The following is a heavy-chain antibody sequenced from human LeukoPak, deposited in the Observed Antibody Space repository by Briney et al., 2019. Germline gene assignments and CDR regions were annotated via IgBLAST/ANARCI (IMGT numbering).Heavy chain of an antibody. CDR1: GFTFSDFW. CDR2: IKQDGSEK. D-gene: IGHD3-3*01. J-gene: IGHJ4*02. CDR3: ARTYYDFWSGYYHFDY. Sequence: GGSLRLSCAASGFTFSDFWMTWARQAPGKGLEWVANIKQDGSEKYYMDSVKGRFTISRDNAKNSLYLQMNSLRAEDTAVYYCARTYYDFWSGYYHFDYWGQGTLVTVSS. V-gene: IGHV3-7*01.